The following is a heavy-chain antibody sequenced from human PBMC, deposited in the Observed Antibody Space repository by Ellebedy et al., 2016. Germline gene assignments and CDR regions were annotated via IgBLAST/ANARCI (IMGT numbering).Heavy chain of an antibody. CDR2: IYYSGST. CDR1: GGSLNTIIYY. CDR3: VRDWPGRYEARSWFDP. V-gene: IGHV4-39*07. J-gene: IGHJ5*01. D-gene: IGHD3-9*01. Sequence: GSLRLSXPVSGGSLNTIIYYWGWIRQPPNKGLEWIGSIYYSGSTYYNPSLTSRVTMSIDKSKNQFSLKVVSVTAADTAVYYCVRDWPGRYEARSWFDPWGQGTTVTVST.